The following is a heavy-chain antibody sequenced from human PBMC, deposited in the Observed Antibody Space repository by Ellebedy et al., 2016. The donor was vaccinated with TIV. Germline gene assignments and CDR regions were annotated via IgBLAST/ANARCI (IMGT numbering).Heavy chain of an antibody. D-gene: IGHD3-10*01. CDR1: GFSFSSYW. CDR2: INGYGSST. J-gene: IGHJ4*02. Sequence: PGGSLRLSCAASGFSFSSYWMHWVRQTPGKGLVWLSRINGYGSSTRYADSVRGRFTISRDNAKNTLYLQMNALSAEETAVYYCARDAAPGAPDYFDSWGQGTQVTVSS. CDR3: ARDAAPGAPDYFDS. V-gene: IGHV3-74*01.